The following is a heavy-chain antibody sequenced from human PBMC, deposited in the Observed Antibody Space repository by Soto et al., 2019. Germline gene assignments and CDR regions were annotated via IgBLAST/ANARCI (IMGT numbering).Heavy chain of an antibody. CDR3: ARDRLRGYDSSGFYS. CDR2: IIPILGIA. J-gene: IGHJ4*02. CDR1: GGTFSSYT. D-gene: IGHD3-22*01. V-gene: IGHV1-69*04. Sequence: SVKVSCKASGGTFSSYTISWVRQAPGQGLEWMGRIIPILGIANYAQKFQGRVTITADKSTSTAYMELRSLKSDDTAIYYCARDRLRGYDSSGFYSWGQGTMVTVSS.